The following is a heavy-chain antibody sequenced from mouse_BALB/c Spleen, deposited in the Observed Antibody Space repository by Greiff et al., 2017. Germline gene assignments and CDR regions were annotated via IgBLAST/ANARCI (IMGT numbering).Heavy chain of an antibody. V-gene: IGHV1S26*01. CDR1: GYTFTSYW. CDR3: ARPGYDYDWFAY. Sequence: QVQLQQSGAELVKPGASVKLSCKASGYTFTSYWMHWVKQRPGQGLEWIGYINPSSGYTNYNQKFKDKATLTADKSSSTAYMQLSSLTSEDSAVYYCARPGYDYDWFAYWGQGTLVTVSA. CDR2: INPSSGYT. D-gene: IGHD2-4*01. J-gene: IGHJ3*01.